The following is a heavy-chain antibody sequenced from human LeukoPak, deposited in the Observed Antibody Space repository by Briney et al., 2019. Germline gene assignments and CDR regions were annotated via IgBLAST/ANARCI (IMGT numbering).Heavy chain of an antibody. CDR2: INHNGST. Sequence: SETLSLTCAVYGGSFSGYYWSWIRQPPGKGLEWIGEINHNGSTNYNPSLKSRVTISVDTSKNQFSLKLSSVTAADTAVYYCARGWYDNKWFDPWGQGTLVTVSS. CDR1: GGSFSGYY. J-gene: IGHJ5*02. D-gene: IGHD1-1*01. V-gene: IGHV4-34*01. CDR3: ARGWYDNKWFDP.